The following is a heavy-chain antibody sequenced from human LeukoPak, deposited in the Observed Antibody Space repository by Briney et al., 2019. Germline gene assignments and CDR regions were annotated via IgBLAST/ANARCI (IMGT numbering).Heavy chain of an antibody. D-gene: IGHD2/OR15-2a*01. V-gene: IGHV3-33*01. Sequence: GGSLRLSCAASGFIFNSYGMHWVRQAPGKGLEWVALIWYDGSNKYYTDSVKGRFTISRDNSKNTLYPEMNSLRAEDTAIYYGAREGPRGNSQFDYWGQGTLVTVSS. CDR3: AREGPRGNSQFDY. J-gene: IGHJ4*02. CDR1: GFIFNSYG. CDR2: IWYDGSNK.